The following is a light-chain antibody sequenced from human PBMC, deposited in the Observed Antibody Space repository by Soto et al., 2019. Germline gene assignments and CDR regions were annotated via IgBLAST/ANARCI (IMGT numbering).Light chain of an antibody. CDR2: KAS. CDR3: QEYNSAPLIT. CDR1: QTISSW. J-gene: IGKJ5*01. V-gene: IGKV1-5*03. Sequence: DIQMTQSPSTLSGSVGDRVTITCRASQTISSWLAWYQQKPGKAPKLLIYKASTLKSGVPSRFSGSGSGTEFTLTISSLQPEDVATYYCQEYNSAPLITFGQGTRLEIK.